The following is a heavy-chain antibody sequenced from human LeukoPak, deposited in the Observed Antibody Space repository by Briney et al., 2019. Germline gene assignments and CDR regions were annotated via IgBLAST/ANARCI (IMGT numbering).Heavy chain of an antibody. J-gene: IGHJ6*03. CDR2: ISSSSSTI. V-gene: IGHV3-48*01. CDR1: GFTFSSYS. CDR3: ASVYYYYYMDV. Sequence: GGSLRLSCAASGFTFSSYSMNWVRQAPGKGLEWVSYISSSSSTIYYADSVKGRFTISRDNAKNSLYLQMNSLRAEDTAVYYCASVYYYYYMDVWGKGTTVTVSS.